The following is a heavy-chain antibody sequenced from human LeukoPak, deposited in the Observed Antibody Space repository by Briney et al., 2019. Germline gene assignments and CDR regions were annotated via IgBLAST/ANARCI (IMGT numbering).Heavy chain of an antibody. Sequence: PSETLSLTCAVYGGSFSGYYWSWIRQPPGKGLEWIGEINHSGSTNYNPSLKSRVSISVDTSENKFSLKLSSVTAADTAVYYCARGRGRAVAGTGYYFDYWGQGTLVTVSS. CDR3: ARGRGRAVAGTGYYFDY. D-gene: IGHD6-19*01. CDR2: INHSGST. V-gene: IGHV4-34*01. J-gene: IGHJ4*02. CDR1: GGSFSGYY.